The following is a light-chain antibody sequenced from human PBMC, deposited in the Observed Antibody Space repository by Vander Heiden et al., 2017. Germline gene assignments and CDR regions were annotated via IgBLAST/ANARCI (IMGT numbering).Light chain of an antibody. CDR2: EGR. Sequence: QSALTQPRSVSGSPGQSVTISCTGTSSDVGGYNYVSWYQQHPGKAPKLIDFEGRKRPSGVPDRFSGSKSGNTASLTISGLQAEDEADYYCCSYAGSYTWVFGGGTKLTVL. V-gene: IGLV2-11*01. CDR1: SSDVGGYNY. J-gene: IGLJ3*02. CDR3: CSYAGSYTWV.